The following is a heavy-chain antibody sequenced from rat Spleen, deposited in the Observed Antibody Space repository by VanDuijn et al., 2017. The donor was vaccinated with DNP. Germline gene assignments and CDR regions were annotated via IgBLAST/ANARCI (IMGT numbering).Heavy chain of an antibody. Sequence: EVQLQESGPGLLKPSQSLSLTCSVTGYSITSSYRWNWIRKFPGNKLEWMGYINSAGSTNYNPSLKSRISITRDTSKNQFFLQLNSVTTEDTATYYCASYYYDGYYAMDAWGQGTSVTVSS. D-gene: IGHD1-12*02. CDR2: INSAGST. J-gene: IGHJ4*01. CDR3: ASYYYDGYYAMDA. CDR1: GYSITSSYR. V-gene: IGHV3-3*01.